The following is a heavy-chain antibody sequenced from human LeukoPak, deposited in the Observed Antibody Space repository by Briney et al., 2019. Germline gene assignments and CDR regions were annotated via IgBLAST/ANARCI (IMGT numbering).Heavy chain of an antibody. CDR2: ISSSSTDI. CDR3: AKAQHSSIWGYFDY. CDR1: GFTFSTYS. V-gene: IGHV3-21*04. D-gene: IGHD6-13*01. J-gene: IGHJ4*02. Sequence: GGSLRLSCAASGFTFSTYSMNWVRQAPGKGLEGVSSISSSSTDIYYGDSVKGRFTISRDNSKNTLYLQMNSLRAEDTAVYYCAKAQHSSIWGYFDYWGQGTLVTVSS.